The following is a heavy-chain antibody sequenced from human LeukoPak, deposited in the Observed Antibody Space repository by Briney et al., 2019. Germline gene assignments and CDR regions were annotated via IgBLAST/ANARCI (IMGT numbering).Heavy chain of an antibody. CDR3: ARERDSSGYFYDAFDI. D-gene: IGHD3-22*01. Sequence: ASVKVSCKASGYTFTSCGIRWVRQAPGQGLEWMGWISAYNGNTNYAQKLQGRVTMTTDTSTSTAYMELRSLRSDDTAVYYCARERDSSGYFYDAFDIWGQGTMVTVSS. V-gene: IGHV1-18*01. CDR2: ISAYNGNT. J-gene: IGHJ3*02. CDR1: GYTFTSCG.